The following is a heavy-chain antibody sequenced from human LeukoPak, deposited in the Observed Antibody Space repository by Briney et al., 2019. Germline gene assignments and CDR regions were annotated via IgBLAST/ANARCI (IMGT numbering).Heavy chain of an antibody. V-gene: IGHV4-31*03. CDR2: IYYSGST. J-gene: IGHJ6*04. CDR1: GGSISSGGYY. CDR3: ARDAMVRGVPLYYYGMDV. D-gene: IGHD3-10*01. Sequence: SETLSLTCTVSGGSISSGGYYWSWIRQHPGKGLEWIGYIYYSGSTYYNPSLKSRVTISVDTSKNQFSLKLSSATAADTAVYYCARDAMVRGVPLYYYGMDVWGKGTTVTVSS.